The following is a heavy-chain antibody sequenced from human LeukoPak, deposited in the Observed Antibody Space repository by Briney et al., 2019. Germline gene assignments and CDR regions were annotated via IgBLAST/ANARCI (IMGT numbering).Heavy chain of an antibody. CDR1: GFTFSSYS. D-gene: IGHD3-22*01. J-gene: IGHJ5*02. Sequence: PGGSLRLSCAASGFTFSSYSMNWVRQAPGKGLEWVSSISSSSYIYYADSVKGRFTISRDNAKNSLYLQMNSLRAEDTAVYYCASQIVVVRENWFDPWGQGTLVTVSS. CDR3: ASQIVVVRENWFDP. CDR2: ISSSSYI. V-gene: IGHV3-21*01.